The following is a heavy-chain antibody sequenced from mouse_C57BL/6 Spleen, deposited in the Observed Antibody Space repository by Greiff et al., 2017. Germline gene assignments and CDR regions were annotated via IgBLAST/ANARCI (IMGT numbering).Heavy chain of an antibody. V-gene: IGHV5-16*01. Sequence: VQLKESEGGLVQPGSSMKLSCTASGFTFSDYYMALVRQVPEKGLEWVANINYDGSSTYYLDSLKSRFIISRDNAKNILYLQMSSLKSEDTATYYCARGSWYFDVWGTGTTVTVSS. CDR3: ARGSWYFDV. CDR2: INYDGSST. J-gene: IGHJ1*03. CDR1: GFTFSDYY.